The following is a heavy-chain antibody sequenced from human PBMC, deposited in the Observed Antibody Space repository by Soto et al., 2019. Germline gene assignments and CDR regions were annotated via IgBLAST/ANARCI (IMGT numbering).Heavy chain of an antibody. CDR1: GDSIRNYY. CDR2: IYTSGTT. J-gene: IGHJ6*02. Sequence: QVQLQEWGPGLVKPSETLSLTCTDSGDSIRNYYLSWIRQPAGKGLEWIGRIYTSGTTYYNPSLKSRVTMSVGTSKNQLSLKLGSVTAADTAVYFCVGDQGYYYSGTDVWGQGTTVTVSS. CDR3: VGDQGYYYSGTDV. V-gene: IGHV4-4*07.